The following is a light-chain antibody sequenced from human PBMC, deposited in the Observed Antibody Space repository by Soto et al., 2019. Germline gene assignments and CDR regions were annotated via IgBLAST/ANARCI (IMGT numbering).Light chain of an antibody. CDR2: DAS. CDR1: QSISSW. J-gene: IGKJ1*01. Sequence: GDRVTITCRASQSISSWLAWYQQKPGKAPKLLIYDASSLESGVPSRFSGSGSGTEFPPTISSLQPDDFATYYCQQYNSYWTFGQGTKVEIK. CDR3: QQYNSYWT. V-gene: IGKV1-5*01.